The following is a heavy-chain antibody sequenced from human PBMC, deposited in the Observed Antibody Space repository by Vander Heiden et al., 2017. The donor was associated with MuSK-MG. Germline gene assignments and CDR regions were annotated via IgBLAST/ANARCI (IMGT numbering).Heavy chain of an antibody. CDR1: GYTFTSYD. V-gene: IGHV1-8*01. J-gene: IGHJ6*03. CDR2: MNPNSGNT. Sequence: QVQLVQSGAEVKKPGASVKVSCKASGYTFTSYDINWVRQATGQGLEWMGWMNPNSGNTGYAQKFQGRVTMTRNTSISTAYMELSSLRSEDTAVYYCARGNTTYYDFWSGYYTWTRKRHYYYYYYMDVWGKGTTGTVSS. D-gene: IGHD3-3*01. CDR3: ARGNTTYYDFWSGYYTWTRKRHYYYYYYMDV.